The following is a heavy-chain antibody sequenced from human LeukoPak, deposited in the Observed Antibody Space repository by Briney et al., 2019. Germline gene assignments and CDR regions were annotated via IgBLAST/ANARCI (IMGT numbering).Heavy chain of an antibody. CDR2: ISGSGGNT. J-gene: IGHJ6*03. Sequence: GGALRLSCAASGFTFSSCAMSWVRQAPGKRVGGISAISGSGGNTYYADSVKGRFTISRDNSNNTLYLPMTSPPAEDTAVYYRAKSPLAYCSGGSCYSIGVWGKGTTVTVSS. D-gene: IGHD2-15*01. CDR1: GFTFSSCA. V-gene: IGHV3-23*01. CDR3: AKSPLAYCSGGSCYSIGV.